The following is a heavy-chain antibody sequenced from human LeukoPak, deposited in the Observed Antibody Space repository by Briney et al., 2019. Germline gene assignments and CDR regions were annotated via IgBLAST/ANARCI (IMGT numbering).Heavy chain of an antibody. CDR2: ISSSSRYT. J-gene: IGHJ4*02. V-gene: IGHV3-21*01. D-gene: IGHD5-24*01. CDR1: GFTFSSYT. CDR3: ARDLFRNSRRDAYNPLGY. Sequence: GGSLRLSCAASGFTFSSYTMNWVRQAPGKGLEWVSSISSSSRYTHYIDSVKGRFTIFRDNAKSSLYLQMNRLRPEDTAVYYCARDLFRNSRRDAYNPLGYWGQGTLVTVSS.